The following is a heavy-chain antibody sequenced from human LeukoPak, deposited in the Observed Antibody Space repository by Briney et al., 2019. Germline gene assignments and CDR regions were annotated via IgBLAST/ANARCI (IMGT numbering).Heavy chain of an antibody. CDR1: GGSITSYY. CDR2: IYYSGST. Sequence: SETLSLTCTVSGGSITSYYWSWIRQPPGKGLEWIGYIYYSGSTNYNPSLRSRVTISVDTSKNQFSLKLSSVTAADTAVYYCARASVDGYNYFDYWGQGTLVTVSS. D-gene: IGHD5-24*01. CDR3: ARASVDGYNYFDY. V-gene: IGHV4-59*01. J-gene: IGHJ4*02.